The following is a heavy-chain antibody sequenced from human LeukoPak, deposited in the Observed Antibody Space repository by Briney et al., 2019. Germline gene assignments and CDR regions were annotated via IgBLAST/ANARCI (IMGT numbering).Heavy chain of an antibody. CDR3: ARRYSNYFFDY. CDR1: GYSITSGYY. Sequence: PSETLSLTCGVSGYSITSGYYWAWIRQPPGKGLEWIGNIHYSGSTYYNPSLKSRVTISVDTSKNQFSLKLSSVTAADTAVYYCARRYSNYFFDYWGQGTLVTVSS. J-gene: IGHJ4*02. CDR2: IHYSGST. V-gene: IGHV4-38-2*01. D-gene: IGHD4-11*01.